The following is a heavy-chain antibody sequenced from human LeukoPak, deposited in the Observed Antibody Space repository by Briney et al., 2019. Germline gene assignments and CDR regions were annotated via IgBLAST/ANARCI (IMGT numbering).Heavy chain of an antibody. J-gene: IGHJ5*02. CDR3: ARRRAEGGSNGHYNWFDP. Sequence: SETLSLTCTVSGDSITSYYWSWIRQPPGKGLEWIGSMSYSGSTNYNPSLKSRVTMSVDTTKNQFSLRLSSVTAADTAVYYCARRRAEGGSNGHYNWFDPWGQGTLVTVSS. D-gene: IGHD6-13*01. CDR1: GDSITSYY. V-gene: IGHV4-59*08. CDR2: MSYSGST.